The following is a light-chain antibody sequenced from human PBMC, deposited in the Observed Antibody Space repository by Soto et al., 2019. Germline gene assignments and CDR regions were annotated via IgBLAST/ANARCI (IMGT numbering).Light chain of an antibody. CDR1: QSVSSN. Sequence: EIVMTQSPATLSVSPGERATLSCRASQSVSSNLAWYQQKPGQAPRLLIYATSTRATGVPARFSGSGSGTEFTLTISSLQSADFAVCYCQQYNDWPYTFGQGTKLEI. J-gene: IGKJ2*01. CDR3: QQYNDWPYT. CDR2: ATS. V-gene: IGKV3-15*01.